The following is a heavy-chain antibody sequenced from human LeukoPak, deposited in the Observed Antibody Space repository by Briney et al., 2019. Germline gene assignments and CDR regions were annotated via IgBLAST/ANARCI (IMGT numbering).Heavy chain of an antibody. J-gene: IGHJ4*02. V-gene: IGHV3-49*04. D-gene: IGHD3-22*01. CDR2: IRSKAYGGTT. CDR1: GFTVSSNS. Sequence: GGSLRLSCTVSGFTVSSNSMSWVRQAPGKGLEWVGFIRSKAYGGTTEYAASVKGGFTISRDDSKSIAYLQMNSLKTEDTAVYYCTRGGMIYYYDSSGYFDYWGQGTLVTVSS. CDR3: TRGGMIYYYDSSGYFDY.